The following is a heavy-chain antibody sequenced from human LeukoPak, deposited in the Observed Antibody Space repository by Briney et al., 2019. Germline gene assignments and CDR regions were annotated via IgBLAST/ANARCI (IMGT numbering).Heavy chain of an antibody. CDR2: MNPNSGKT. CDR3: ARVLMTTVTDFDY. CDR1: GYTFISYD. V-gene: IGHV1-8*01. D-gene: IGHD4-17*01. J-gene: IGHJ4*02. Sequence: GASVKVSCKASGYTFISYDINWVRQATGQGLEWMGWMNPNSGKTGYAQKFQDRVTMTRNTPISTAYMELSSLRSEDTAVYYCARVLMTTVTDFDYWGQGTLVTVSS.